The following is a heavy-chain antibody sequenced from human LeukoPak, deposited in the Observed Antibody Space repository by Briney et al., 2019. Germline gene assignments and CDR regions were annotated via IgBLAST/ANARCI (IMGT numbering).Heavy chain of an antibody. V-gene: IGHV1-8*01. CDR3: ASHYSNYENWFDP. CDR2: VNPISGNT. CDR1: GYIFTSYD. D-gene: IGHD4-11*01. J-gene: IGHJ5*02. Sequence: GASVKVSCKASGYIFTSYDINWVRQATGQGLEWMGWVNPISGNTGYARKFQGRVTMTTNDSVTTAYMELRSLKSEDTAVYYCASHYSNYENWFDPWGQGTLVTVSS.